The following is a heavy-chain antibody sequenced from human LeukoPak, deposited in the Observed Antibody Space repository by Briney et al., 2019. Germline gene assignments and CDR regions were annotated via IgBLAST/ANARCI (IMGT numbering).Heavy chain of an antibody. CDR2: ISYSGNT. D-gene: IGHD2/OR15-2a*01. Sequence: PSETLSLTCTVSGGSISPNHWSWIRQSPGKGLEWIGCISYSGNTNYNPSLRSRVTISLDTSKNQFSLKLTSVTAADTAVYYCARLSPDGFDIWGQGTMVTVFS. V-gene: IGHV4-59*01. J-gene: IGHJ3*02. CDR3: ARLSPDGFDI. CDR1: GGSISPNH.